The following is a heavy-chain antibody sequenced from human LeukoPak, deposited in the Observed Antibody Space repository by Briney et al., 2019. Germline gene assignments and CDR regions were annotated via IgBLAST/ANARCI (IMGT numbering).Heavy chain of an antibody. CDR1: GFTVSSNY. CDR2: IYSGGST. D-gene: IGHD1-26*01. Sequence: GGSRRLSCAASGFTVSSNYMSWVRQAPGKGLEWVSVIYSGGSTYYADSVKGRFTISRDNSKNTLYLQMNSLRAEDTAVYYCARAKTPYGATHFDYWGQGTLVTVSS. V-gene: IGHV3-66*01. CDR3: ARAKTPYGATHFDY. J-gene: IGHJ4*02.